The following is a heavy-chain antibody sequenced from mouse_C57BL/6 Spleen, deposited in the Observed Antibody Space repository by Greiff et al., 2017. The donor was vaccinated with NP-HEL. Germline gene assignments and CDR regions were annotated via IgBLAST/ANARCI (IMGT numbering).Heavy chain of an antibody. Sequence: EVQRVESGGGLVQPGGSLKLSCAASGFTFSDYYMYWVRQTPEKRLEWVAYISNGGGSTYYPDTVKGRFTISRDNAKNTLYLQMSRLKSEDTAMYYCARGYYGSSYAMDYWGQGTSDTVSS. CDR2: ISNGGGST. CDR1: GFTFSDYY. D-gene: IGHD1-1*01. V-gene: IGHV5-12*01. J-gene: IGHJ4*01. CDR3: ARGYYGSSYAMDY.